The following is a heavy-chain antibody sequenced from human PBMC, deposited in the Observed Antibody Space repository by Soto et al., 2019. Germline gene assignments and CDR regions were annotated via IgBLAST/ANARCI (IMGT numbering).Heavy chain of an antibody. CDR2: ISAGGGST. V-gene: IGHV3-23*01. J-gene: IGHJ5*02. CDR1: GFAFSSYA. Sequence: EVQLLESGGGLVQPGGSLRLSCAASGFAFSSYAISWVRQAPGKGLEWVSIISAGGGSTYYADSVKGRFIISRDNSKNIVFLQMNSLRPEDTAVYYCVKASVVVVLGAPFHLWGQGTLVTVSS. D-gene: IGHD2-15*01. CDR3: VKASVVVVLGAPFHL.